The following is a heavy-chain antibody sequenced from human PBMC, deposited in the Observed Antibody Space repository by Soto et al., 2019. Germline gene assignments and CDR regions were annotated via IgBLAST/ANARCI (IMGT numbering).Heavy chain of an antibody. CDR2: ISSSSSYI. V-gene: IGHV3-21*01. CDR1: GFTFSSYS. J-gene: IGHJ3*02. Sequence: GGSLRLSCAASGFTFSSYSMDWVRQAPGKGLEWVSSISSSSSYIYYADSVKGRFTISRDNAKNSLYLQMNSLRAEDTAVYYCGSALGYCSGVSFFWFLVFEIWENVTMFT. D-gene: IGHD2-15*01. CDR3: GSALGYCSGVSFFWFLVFEI.